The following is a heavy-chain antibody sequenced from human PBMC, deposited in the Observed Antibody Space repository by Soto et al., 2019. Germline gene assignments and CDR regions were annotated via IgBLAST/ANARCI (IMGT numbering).Heavy chain of an antibody. V-gene: IGHV5-51*01. CDR1: GYSFTSYW. CDR2: IYPGDSDT. D-gene: IGHD2-2*02. Sequence: PXDSLKISCKCSGYSFTSYWIGWVRQMPGKGLEWMGIIYPGDSDTRYSPSFQGQVTISADKSISTAYLQWSSLKASDTAMYYCAVGIAGAIDAFDIWGQGTMVTVSS. CDR3: AVGIAGAIDAFDI. J-gene: IGHJ3*02.